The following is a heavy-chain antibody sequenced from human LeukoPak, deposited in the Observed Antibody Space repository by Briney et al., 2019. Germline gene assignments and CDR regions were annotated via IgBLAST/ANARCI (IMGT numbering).Heavy chain of an antibody. Sequence: GRPLRLSCAASGFTFSSYGMHWVRQAPGKGLEWVAVISYDGSNKYYADSVKGRFTISRDNSKNTLYLQMNSLRAEDTAVYYCAKGGYSYGPPLWDWGQGTLVTVSS. J-gene: IGHJ4*02. CDR3: AKGGYSYGPPLWD. V-gene: IGHV3-30*18. D-gene: IGHD5-18*01. CDR2: ISYDGSNK. CDR1: GFTFSSYG.